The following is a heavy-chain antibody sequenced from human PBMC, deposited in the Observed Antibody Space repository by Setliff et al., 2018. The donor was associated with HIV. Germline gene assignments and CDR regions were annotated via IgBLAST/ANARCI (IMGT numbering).Heavy chain of an antibody. J-gene: IGHJ6*03. V-gene: IGHV1-69*08. D-gene: IGHD3-3*02. CDR2: IIPIVGTS. CDR1: GVTFTTDP. Sequence: SVKVSCKASGVTFTTDPIIWVRQAPGRGLEWMGRIIPIVGTSTYAQKFQDRVTLSADKSTNTTYMEVSSLKSEDTAMYYCARARRIIGNVGSHFYYMDLWGKGTTVTV. CDR3: ARARRIIGNVGSHFYYMDL.